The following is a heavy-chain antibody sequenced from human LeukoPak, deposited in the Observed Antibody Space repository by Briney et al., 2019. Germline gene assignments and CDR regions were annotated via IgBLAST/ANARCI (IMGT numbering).Heavy chain of an antibody. Sequence: GGSLRLSCAASGFTFSTYGINWVRQAPGKGLEWVSYISSGSDSIHYTDSLKGRFTVSRDNAKNSLFLQMNSLRDEDTAVYYCARAEALLPYLYWGQGTLVTVSS. CDR3: ARAEALLPYLY. CDR1: GFTFSTYG. V-gene: IGHV3-48*02. CDR2: ISSGSDSI. J-gene: IGHJ4*02. D-gene: IGHD2-15*01.